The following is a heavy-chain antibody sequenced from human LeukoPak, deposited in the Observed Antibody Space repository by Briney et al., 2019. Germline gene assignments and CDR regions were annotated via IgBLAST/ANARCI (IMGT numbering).Heavy chain of an antibody. CDR2: IYASGST. J-gene: IGHJ6*03. CDR1: GGSISSYY. CDR3: ARRYGYCSGGRCNDVRYYYYYMDV. V-gene: IGHV4-4*09. D-gene: IGHD2-15*01. Sequence: SETLSLTCTVSGGSISSYYWSWIRQPPGKGPEWIGYIYASGSTNYNPSLKSRVTMSVDTSKNQFSLKLSSVTAADTAVYYCARRYGYCSGGRCNDVRYYYYYMDVWGKGTTVTVSS.